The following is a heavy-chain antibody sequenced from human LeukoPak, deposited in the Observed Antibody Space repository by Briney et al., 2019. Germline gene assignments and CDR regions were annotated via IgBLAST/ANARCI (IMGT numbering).Heavy chain of an antibody. CDR1: GYAFTGYY. D-gene: IGHD3-22*01. CDR3: ARDRGEYYYDSSGYLFDP. Sequence: GASVKVSCKASGYAFTGYYMHWVRQAPGQGLEWMGRINPNSGGTNYAQKFQGRVTMTRDTSISTAYMELSRLRSDDTAVYYCARDRGEYYYDSSGYLFDPWGQGTLVTVSS. CDR2: INPNSGGT. J-gene: IGHJ5*02. V-gene: IGHV1-2*06.